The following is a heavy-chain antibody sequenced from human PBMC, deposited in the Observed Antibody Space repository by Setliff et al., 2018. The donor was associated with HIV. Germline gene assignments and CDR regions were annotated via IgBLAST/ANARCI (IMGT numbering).Heavy chain of an antibody. CDR3: AKDGDYRNGDYDAFDI. J-gene: IGHJ3*02. V-gene: IGHV3-30*02. CDR2: IWYNGGKT. D-gene: IGHD4-4*01. Sequence: PGGSLRLSCAASGFTFSSYGMHWVRQAPGKGLEWVAFIWYNGGKTYYADSVQGRFTISRDNSKNTVDLHMNSLRTEDTAVYYCAKDGDYRNGDYDAFDIWGLGTMVTVSS. CDR1: GFTFSSYG.